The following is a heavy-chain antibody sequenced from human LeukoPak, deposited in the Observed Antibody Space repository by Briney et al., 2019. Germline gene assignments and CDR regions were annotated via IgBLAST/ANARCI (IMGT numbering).Heavy chain of an antibody. D-gene: IGHD3-3*01. Sequence: PGGSLRLSCAASGFTFDDYGMSWVRQAPGKGLEGVSGINGNGGSTNYADSVKGRFTISGDNAKNSLYLQMNSLRAEDTAVYYCARDPSDYDFWSGYYVPYYFDYWGQGTLVTVSS. CDR3: ARDPSDYDFWSGYYVPYYFDY. CDR2: INGNGGST. CDR1: GFTFDDYG. J-gene: IGHJ4*02. V-gene: IGHV3-20*04.